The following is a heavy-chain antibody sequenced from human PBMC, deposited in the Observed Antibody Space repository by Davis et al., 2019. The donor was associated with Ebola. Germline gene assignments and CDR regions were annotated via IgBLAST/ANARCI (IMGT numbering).Heavy chain of an antibody. V-gene: IGHV5-10-1*01. J-gene: IGHJ4*02. CDR2: IDPSDSYT. Sequence: GESLKISCKGSGYSFTSYWIGWVRQMPGKGLEWMGRIDPSDSYTNYSPSFQGHVTISADKSISTAYLQWSSLKASDTAMYYCARLSHYDILTGYTGLDYLGQGTLVTGSS. CDR3: ARLSHYDILTGYTGLDY. CDR1: GYSFTSYW. D-gene: IGHD3-9*01.